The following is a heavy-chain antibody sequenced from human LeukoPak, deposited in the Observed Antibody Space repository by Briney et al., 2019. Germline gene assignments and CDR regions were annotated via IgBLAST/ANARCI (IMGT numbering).Heavy chain of an antibody. Sequence: GGSLRLSCAASGFTFSSYEMNWVRQAPGKGLEWVAFIRYDGSNKYYADSVKGRFTISRDNSKNTLSLQMNSLRAEDTAFYYCAKGLDSSGWGLVDYWGQGTLVTVSS. CDR1: GFTFSSYE. J-gene: IGHJ4*02. D-gene: IGHD3-22*01. V-gene: IGHV3-30*02. CDR2: IRYDGSNK. CDR3: AKGLDSSGWGLVDY.